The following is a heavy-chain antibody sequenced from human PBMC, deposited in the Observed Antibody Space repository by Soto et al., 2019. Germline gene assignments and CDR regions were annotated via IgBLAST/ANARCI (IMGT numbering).Heavy chain of an antibody. Sequence: GGSLRLSCAASGITFSTYWMHWVRQAPGKGLVWVSRINSDGSSTSYADSVKGRFTISRDNAKNTLYLQMNSLRAEDTAVYYCAREYSSSRYFDYWGQGTLVTVSS. V-gene: IGHV3-74*01. CDR3: AREYSSSRYFDY. CDR1: GITFSTYW. J-gene: IGHJ4*02. CDR2: INSDGSST. D-gene: IGHD6-13*01.